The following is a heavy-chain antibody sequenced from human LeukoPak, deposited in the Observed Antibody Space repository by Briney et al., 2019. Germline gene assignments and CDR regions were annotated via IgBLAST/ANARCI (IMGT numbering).Heavy chain of an antibody. CDR2: FDPEDDET. D-gene: IGHD3-3*01. Sequence: ASVKVSCKVSGYTLTELSMHWVRQAPGKGLEWRGGFDPEDDETIYAQKFQGRVTMTEDTSTDTAYMELSSLRSEDTAVYYCATVDLPLSNYDFWRGWGYWGQGTLVTVSS. CDR1: GYTLTELS. J-gene: IGHJ4*02. CDR3: ATVDLPLSNYDFWRGWGY. V-gene: IGHV1-24*01.